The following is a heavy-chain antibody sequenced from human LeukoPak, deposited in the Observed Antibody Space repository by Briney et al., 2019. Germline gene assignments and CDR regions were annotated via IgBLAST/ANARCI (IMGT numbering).Heavy chain of an antibody. CDR2: IYYSGST. Sequence: KPSETLSLTCTVSGGSISSYYWSWIRQPPGKGLEWIGYIYYSGSTNYNPSLKSRVTISVGTSKNQFSLKLSSVTAADTAVYYCARRDSGSYSAFEIWGQGTMVTVSS. CDR1: GGSISSYY. CDR3: ARRDSGSYSAFEI. J-gene: IGHJ3*02. D-gene: IGHD1-26*01. V-gene: IGHV4-59*08.